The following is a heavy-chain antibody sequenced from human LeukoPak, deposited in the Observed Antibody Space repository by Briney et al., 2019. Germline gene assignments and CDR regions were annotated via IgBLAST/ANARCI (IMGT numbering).Heavy chain of an antibody. Sequence: SETLSLTCAVYGGSFSGYYWSWIRQPPGKGLEWIGYIYYSGSTNYNPSLKSRVTISVDTSKNQFSLKLSSVTAADTAVYYCARASYYYDSSGYRPFDYWGQGTLVTVSS. CDR3: ARASYYYDSSGYRPFDY. CDR2: IYYSGST. D-gene: IGHD3-22*01. CDR1: GGSFSGYY. J-gene: IGHJ4*02. V-gene: IGHV4-59*01.